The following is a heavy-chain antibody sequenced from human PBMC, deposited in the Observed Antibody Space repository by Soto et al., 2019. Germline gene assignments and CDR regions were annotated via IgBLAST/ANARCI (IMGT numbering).Heavy chain of an antibody. D-gene: IGHD3-9*01. J-gene: IGHJ5*02. CDR2: ISSNGGST. V-gene: IGHV3-64D*06. CDR3: VKGPYDILTGYYIRNRFDP. CDR1: GFTFSSYA. Sequence: GGSLRLSCSASGFTFSSYAMHWVRQAPGKGLEYVSAISSNGGSTYYADSVKGRFTISRDNSKNTRYLQMSSLRAEDTAVYYCVKGPYDILTGYYIRNRFDPWGQGTLVTVS.